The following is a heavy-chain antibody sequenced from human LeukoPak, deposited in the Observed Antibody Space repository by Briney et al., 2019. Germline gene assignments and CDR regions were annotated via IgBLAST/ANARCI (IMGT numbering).Heavy chain of an antibody. CDR1: GGTFSSYA. D-gene: IGHD6-13*01. J-gene: IGHJ5*02. CDR3: ARGHSSSWYLMRDNWFDP. V-gene: IGHV1-69*13. CDR2: IIPIFGTA. Sequence: SVKVSCKASGGTFSSYAISWVRQAPGQGLEWMGGIIPIFGTANYAQKFQGRVTITADDSTSTAYMELSSLRSEDTAVYYCARGHSSSWYLMRDNWFDPWGQGTLVTVSS.